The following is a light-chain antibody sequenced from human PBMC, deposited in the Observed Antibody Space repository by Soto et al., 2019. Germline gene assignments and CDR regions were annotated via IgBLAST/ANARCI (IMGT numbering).Light chain of an antibody. V-gene: IGKV3-20*01. CDR3: QQYGGSPPYT. CDR1: QSINSSY. CDR2: GAS. Sequence: VWTQSPGTLSLSPGERATISCRASQSINSSYLAWYQHKPGQAPRLLFYGASSRATGIPRRFSGSASGTDVTLTISRLEPEDCGVYYCQQYGGSPPYTFGQGTRLEIK. J-gene: IGKJ2*01.